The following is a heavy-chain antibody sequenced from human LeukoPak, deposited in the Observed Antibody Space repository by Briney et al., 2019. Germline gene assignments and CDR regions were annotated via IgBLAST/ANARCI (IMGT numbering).Heavy chain of an antibody. CDR1: GFTFSSYW. Sequence: QSGGSLRLSCAASGFTFSSYWMHWVRQTPGEGLVWVSRISDDGSTANYADSVWGRFTISRDNANNTLYLQMNSLRLEDTAVYYCVKDEGPIAWWYWGQGTLVSVSS. CDR3: VKDEGPIAWWY. V-gene: IGHV3-74*01. CDR2: ISDDGSTA. J-gene: IGHJ4*02. D-gene: IGHD2-8*02.